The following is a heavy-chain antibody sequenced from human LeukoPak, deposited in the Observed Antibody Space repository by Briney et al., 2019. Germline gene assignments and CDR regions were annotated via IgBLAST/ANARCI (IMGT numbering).Heavy chain of an antibody. V-gene: IGHV3-21*01. Sequence: GGSLRLSCAASGFTFSSYSMNWVRQAPGKGLEWVSSISSSSSYIYHADSVKGRFTISRDNAKNSLYLQMNSLRAEDTAVYYCAREYYYDSSGYDLNYFDYWGQGTLVTVSS. CDR2: ISSSSSYI. CDR3: AREYYYDSSGYDLNYFDY. D-gene: IGHD3-22*01. J-gene: IGHJ4*02. CDR1: GFTFSSYS.